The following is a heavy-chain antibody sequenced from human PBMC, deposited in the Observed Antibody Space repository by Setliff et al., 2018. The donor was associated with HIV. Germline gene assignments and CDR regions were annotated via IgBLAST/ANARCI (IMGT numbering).Heavy chain of an antibody. Sequence: PGGSLRLSCAASGFTFDDYAMHWVRQAPGKGLERVAIISYDGSKKYYADSVKGRFTISRDNSKNTLYLQMNSLRAEDTAVYYCARGPQYNFWGGYLGLWGRGTLVTVSS. CDR2: ISYDGSKK. CDR3: ARGPQYNFWGGYLGL. J-gene: IGHJ4*02. V-gene: IGHV3-30*01. D-gene: IGHD3-3*01. CDR1: GFTFDDYA.